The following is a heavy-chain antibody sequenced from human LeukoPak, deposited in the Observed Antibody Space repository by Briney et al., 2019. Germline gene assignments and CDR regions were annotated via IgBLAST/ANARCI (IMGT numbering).Heavy chain of an antibody. CDR2: INPNSGGT. CDR1: GYTFTSYA. D-gene: IGHD1-26*01. CDR3: ARGRELPGSY. V-gene: IGHV1-2*02. J-gene: IGHJ4*02. Sequence: ASVKVSCKASGYTFTSYAIHWVRQAPGQGLEWMGWINPNSGGTNYAQKFQGRVTMTRDTSISTAYMELSRLRSDDTAVYYCARGRELPGSYWGQGTLVTVSS.